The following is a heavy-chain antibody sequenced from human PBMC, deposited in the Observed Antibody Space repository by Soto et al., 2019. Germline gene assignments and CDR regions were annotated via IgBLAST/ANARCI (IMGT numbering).Heavy chain of an antibody. CDR3: ARRKLHCGGGSCYGTNHLDY. Sequence: GESLKISCQVSGYTFTNYWVAWVRQMPGKGLEWMGIVFPGDSETRYSPSFQGQVTFSADQSTSTAFLKWNSLRASDTAVYYCARRKLHCGGGSCYGTNHLDYWGQGTKVTVYS. V-gene: IGHV5-51*01. CDR1: GYTFTNYW. J-gene: IGHJ4*02. D-gene: IGHD2-15*01. CDR2: VFPGDSET.